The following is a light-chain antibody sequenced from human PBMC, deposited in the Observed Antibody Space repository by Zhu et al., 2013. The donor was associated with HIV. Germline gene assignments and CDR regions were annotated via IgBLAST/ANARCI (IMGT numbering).Light chain of an antibody. CDR2: EVS. Sequence: QSALTQPASVSGSPGQSITISCTGTSSDVGGYNYVSWYQHHPGKAPKLIIYEVSHRPSRVSNRFSGSKSGNTASLTISGLQADDEADYYCSAFTTTNTLIFGGGTKVTVL. CDR3: SAFTTTNTLI. CDR1: SSDVGGYNY. V-gene: IGLV2-14*01. J-gene: IGLJ2*01.